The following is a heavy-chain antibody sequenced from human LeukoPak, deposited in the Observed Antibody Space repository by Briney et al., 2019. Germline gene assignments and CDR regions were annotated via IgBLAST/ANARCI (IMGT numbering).Heavy chain of an antibody. CDR1: GFTISNYR. CDR3: AKGAWSGYYWAFDY. D-gene: IGHD3-3*01. Sequence: PGGSLRLSCAVSGFTISNYRVSWVRQAPGKGREWVANIRQDGSEKWYVDSVKGRFTISRDKAKSSLYLQMNSLRTEDTAVYYCAKGAWSGYYWAFDYWGQGTLVTVSS. CDR2: IRQDGSEK. V-gene: IGHV3-7*03. J-gene: IGHJ4*02.